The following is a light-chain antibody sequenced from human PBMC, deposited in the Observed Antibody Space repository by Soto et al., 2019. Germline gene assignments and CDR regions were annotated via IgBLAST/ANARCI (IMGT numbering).Light chain of an antibody. CDR1: QSVSSNH. CDR3: LHYSTSPPYT. CDR2: GAS. Sequence: EIVVTQSPGTLSLSPGERATLSCRASQSVSSNHLAWYQQKPGQAPRLLIYGASNRATDIPDRFSGSGSGTDFALTISRLEPEDFAVDYCLHYSTSPPYTFGQGTKVEIK. J-gene: IGKJ2*01. V-gene: IGKV3-20*01.